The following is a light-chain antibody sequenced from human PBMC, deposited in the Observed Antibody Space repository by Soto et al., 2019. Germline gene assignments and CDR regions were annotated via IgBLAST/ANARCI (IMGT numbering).Light chain of an antibody. J-gene: IGKJ3*01. V-gene: IGKV3-20*01. CDR2: GAS. CDR1: QSVSSNY. Sequence: EIMLTQSPGTLSLSPGERVILSCRASQSVSSNYVAWYQQKPGQAPRLLIYGASSRATGIPDRFSGGGSGTDFILTISRLEPEDFAVYYCQQYGSSPFTFGPGTKVDIK. CDR3: QQYGSSPFT.